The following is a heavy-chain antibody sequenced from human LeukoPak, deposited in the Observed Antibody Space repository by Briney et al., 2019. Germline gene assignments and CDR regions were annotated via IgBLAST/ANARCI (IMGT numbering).Heavy chain of an antibody. CDR1: GFTFDDYT. D-gene: IGHD3-9*01. J-gene: IGHJ6*03. CDR3: AKDAHYDILTGYYKGGYYYYYMDV. CDR2: ISWDGGST. Sequence: PGGSLRLSCAASGFTFDDYTMHWVRHAPGKGLEWVSLISWDGGSTYYADSVKGRFTISRDNSKNSLYLQMNSLRTEDTALYYCAKDAHYDILTGYYKGGYYYYYMDVWGKGTTVTVSS. V-gene: IGHV3-43*01.